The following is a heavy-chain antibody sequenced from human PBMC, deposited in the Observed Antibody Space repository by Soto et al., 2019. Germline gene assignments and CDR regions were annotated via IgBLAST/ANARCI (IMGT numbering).Heavy chain of an antibody. CDR3: ARVRLGAPTRYFDY. CDR1: GFTFSRFH. J-gene: IGHJ4*02. Sequence: PGGSLRLSCAASGFTFSRFHMNWVRQAPGKGLEWVSFISYSGAIIQYADSVKGRFTISRDNAKNSLSLQMTSLRDDDTAVYYCARVRLGAPTRYFDYWGQGALVTVSS. V-gene: IGHV3-48*02. CDR2: ISYSGAII. D-gene: IGHD1-26*01.